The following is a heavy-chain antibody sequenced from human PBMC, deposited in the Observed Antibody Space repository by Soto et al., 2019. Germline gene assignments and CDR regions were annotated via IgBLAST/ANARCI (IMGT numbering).Heavy chain of an antibody. J-gene: IGHJ4*02. CDR2: ISSSGSTI. CDR3: ARVVLYYYDSSGYEEG. D-gene: IGHD3-22*01. V-gene: IGHV3-48*03. CDR1: GFTFSSYE. Sequence: GGSLRLSCAASGFTFSSYEMNWVRQAPGKGLEWVSYISSSGSTIYYADSVKGRFTISRDNAKNSLYLQMNSLRAEDTAVYYCARVVLYYYDSSGYEEGWGQGTLVTVSS.